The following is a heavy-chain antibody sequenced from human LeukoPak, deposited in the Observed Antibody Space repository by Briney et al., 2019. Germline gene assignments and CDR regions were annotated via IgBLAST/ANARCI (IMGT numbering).Heavy chain of an antibody. V-gene: IGHV3-30*03. J-gene: IGHJ4*02. CDR2: ISYDGSNK. Sequence: GGSLRLSCAASGFTFSSYGMHWVRQAPGKGLEWVAVISYDGSNKYYADSVKGRFTISRDNSKNTLYLQMNSLRAEDTAVYYCARGGSGYYYGSGSYSSYWGQGTLVTVSS. CDR1: GFTFSSYG. CDR3: ARGGSGYYYGSGSYSSY. D-gene: IGHD3-10*01.